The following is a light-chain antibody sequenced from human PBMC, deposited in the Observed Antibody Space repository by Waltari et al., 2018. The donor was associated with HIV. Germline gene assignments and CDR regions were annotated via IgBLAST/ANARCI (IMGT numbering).Light chain of an antibody. Sequence: QSALTQPRSVSGSPGQSVTISCTGTSSDVGAYAYVSWYQQHPGKAPKLIIYDVSQRPSGVPDRVSGSKSGDTASLTISGLQGEDEAEYYCCSYAGAYTVILGGGTKLTVL. CDR3: CSYAGAYTVI. CDR2: DVS. V-gene: IGLV2-11*01. J-gene: IGLJ2*01. CDR1: SSDVGAYAY.